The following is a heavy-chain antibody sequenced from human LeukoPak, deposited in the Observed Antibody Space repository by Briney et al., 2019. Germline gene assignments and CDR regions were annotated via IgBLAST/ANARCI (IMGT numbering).Heavy chain of an antibody. D-gene: IGHD5-18*01. CDR2: VYDSGIT. Sequence: SETLSLTCAVYGGSFSGYYWSWVRQPPGKGLEWIGYVYDSGITNYNPSLKSRVTMSQDTSKNQFSLNLITVTAADTAVYYCARHPGIQLWIDNWGQGTLVTVSS. V-gene: IGHV4-59*08. J-gene: IGHJ4*02. CDR1: GGSFSGYY. CDR3: ARHPGIQLWIDN.